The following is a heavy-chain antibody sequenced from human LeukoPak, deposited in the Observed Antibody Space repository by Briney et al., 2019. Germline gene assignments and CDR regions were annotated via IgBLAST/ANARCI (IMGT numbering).Heavy chain of an antibody. Sequence: PGGSLRLSCAASGFTLSGYGMHWVRQAPGKGLEWVAVISYDGSNKYYADSVKGRFTISRDNSKNTVYLQMDSLRAEDTAVYYCARDRGHAYFFDYWGQGALVTVSS. CDR1: GFTLSGYG. CDR2: ISYDGSNK. V-gene: IGHV3-30*03. CDR3: ARDRGHAYFFDY. J-gene: IGHJ4*02. D-gene: IGHD2-2*01.